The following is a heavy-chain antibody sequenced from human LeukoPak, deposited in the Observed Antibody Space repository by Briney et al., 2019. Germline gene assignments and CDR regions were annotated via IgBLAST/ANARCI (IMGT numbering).Heavy chain of an antibody. Sequence: VASVKVSCKASGYTFTSYAMHWVRQAPGQRLEWMGWINAGNGNIKYSQKFQGRVTITRDTSASTAYMELSSLRSEDTAVYYCARDIQLWFGELLFDYWGQGTLVTVSS. D-gene: IGHD3-10*01. CDR1: GYTFTSYA. J-gene: IGHJ4*02. V-gene: IGHV1-3*01. CDR3: ARDIQLWFGELLFDY. CDR2: INAGNGNI.